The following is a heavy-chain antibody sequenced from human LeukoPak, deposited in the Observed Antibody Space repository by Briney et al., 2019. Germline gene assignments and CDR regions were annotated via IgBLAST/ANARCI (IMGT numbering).Heavy chain of an antibody. J-gene: IGHJ4*02. CDR1: GGSISSQY. CDR2: IYTSGST. D-gene: IGHD5-18*01. V-gene: IGHV4-4*07. Sequence: PSETLSLTCTVSGGSISSQYWSWIRQPAGKGLEWIGRIYTSGSTNYNPSLKSRVTISVDKSKNQFSLKLSSVTAADTAVYYCARDADTAMVTFDYWGQGTLVTVSS. CDR3: ARDADTAMVTFDY.